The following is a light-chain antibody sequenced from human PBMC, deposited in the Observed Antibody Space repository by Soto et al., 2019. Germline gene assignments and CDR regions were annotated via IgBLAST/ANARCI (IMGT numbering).Light chain of an antibody. CDR2: LEGSGSY. CDR3: ETWDRNTRV. CDR1: SGHSSYI. J-gene: IGLJ3*02. Sequence: QSVLTQSSSASASLGSSVKLTCTLSSGHSSYIIAWHQQQPGKAPRYLMKLEGSGSYNKGSGVPDRFSGSSSGADRYLTISNLHSEDEADYYCETWDRNTRVFGGGTKVTVL. V-gene: IGLV4-60*03.